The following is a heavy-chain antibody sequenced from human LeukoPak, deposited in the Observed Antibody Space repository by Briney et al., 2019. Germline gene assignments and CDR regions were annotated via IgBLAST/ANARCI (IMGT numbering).Heavy chain of an antibody. Sequence: GGSLRLSCAASGFTFSTYAMHWVRQAPGKGLEWVAVVSYDGSSKYYADSVKGRFTISRDNAKNSLYLQMNSLRAEDTAVYYCARDFGQWELNGGYYFDYWGQGTLVTVSS. V-gene: IGHV3-30*04. J-gene: IGHJ4*02. CDR1: GFTFSTYA. CDR3: ARDFGQWELNGGYYFDY. CDR2: VSYDGSSK. D-gene: IGHD1-26*01.